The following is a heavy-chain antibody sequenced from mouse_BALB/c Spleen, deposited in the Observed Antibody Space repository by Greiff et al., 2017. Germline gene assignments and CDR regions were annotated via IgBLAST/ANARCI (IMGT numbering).Heavy chain of an antibody. D-gene: IGHD3-3*01. CDR3: VRLGRYWYFDV. J-gene: IGHJ1*01. CDR2: IRSKSNNYAT. V-gene: IGHV10-1*02. CDR1: GFTFNTYA. Sequence: EVKLVESGGGLVQPKGSLKLSCAASGFTFNTYAMNWVRQAPGKGLEWVARIRSKSNNYATYYADSVKDRFTISRDDSQSMLYLQMNNLKTEDTAMYYCVRLGRYWYFDVWGAGTTVTVSS.